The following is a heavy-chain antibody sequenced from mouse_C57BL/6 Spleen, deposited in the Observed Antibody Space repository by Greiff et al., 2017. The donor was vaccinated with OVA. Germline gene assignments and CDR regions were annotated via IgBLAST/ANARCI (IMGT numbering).Heavy chain of an antibody. CDR1: GYTFSSYW. V-gene: IGHV1-72*01. J-gene: IGHJ3*01. Sequence: VQLQESGAELVKPGASVKLSCKASGYTFSSYWMHWVKQRPGRGLEWIGRIAPNSGGTKYNEKFKSKATLTVDKPSSTAYMQLSSLTSEDSAVYYCARGFYDYGGAWFAYWGLGTLVTVSA. CDR3: ARGFYDYGGAWFAY. D-gene: IGHD2-4*01. CDR2: IAPNSGGT.